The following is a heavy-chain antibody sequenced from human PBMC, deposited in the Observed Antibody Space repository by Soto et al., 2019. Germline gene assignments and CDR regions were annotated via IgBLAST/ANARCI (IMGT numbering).Heavy chain of an antibody. CDR3: TRDWEITVSTWSFGGF. J-gene: IGHJ4*02. CDR1: GGTFSPYT. CDR2: IIPFHGVT. Sequence: QVQLVQSGAEVKKPGSSVKVSCKASGGTFSPYTINWVRQAPGQGLEWMGRIIPFHGVTNYAQKFQARVTITAEKSTSKAYMELSGLRFEDTAMYYCTRDWEITVSTWSFGGFWGRGTLVTVSS. D-gene: IGHD3-10*01. V-gene: IGHV1-69*08.